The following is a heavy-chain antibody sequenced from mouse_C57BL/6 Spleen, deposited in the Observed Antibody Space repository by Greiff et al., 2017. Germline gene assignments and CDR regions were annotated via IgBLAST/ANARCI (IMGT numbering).Heavy chain of an antibody. Sequence: VQLQQPGAELVKPGASVKLSCKASGSTFTSSWMHWVKQRPGQGLGWIGMILPNSGSTNSNEKFKSKATLTVNKSSSTAYMQLNSLTAEDSEVDYCARRDTTVVYYYAMDYWGQGTSVTGSS. J-gene: IGHJ4*01. CDR1: GSTFTSSW. D-gene: IGHD1-1*01. CDR3: ARRDTTVVYYYAMDY. CDR2: ILPNSGST. V-gene: IGHV1-64*01.